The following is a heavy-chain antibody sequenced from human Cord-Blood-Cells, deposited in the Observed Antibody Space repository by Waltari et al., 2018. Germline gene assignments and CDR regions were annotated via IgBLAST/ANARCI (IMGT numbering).Heavy chain of an antibody. D-gene: IGHD7-27*01. V-gene: IGHV3-11*05. CDR1: GFTFSDYY. CDR2: ISSSSSYT. J-gene: IGHJ4*02. Sequence: QVQLVESGGGLVKPGGSLRLSCAAPGFTFSDYYMSWIRQAPGKGLEWVSYISSSSSYTNYADSVKGRFTISRDNAKNSLYLQMNSLRAEDTAVYYCARLGMGVQSFDYWGQGTLVTVSS. CDR3: ARLGMGVQSFDY.